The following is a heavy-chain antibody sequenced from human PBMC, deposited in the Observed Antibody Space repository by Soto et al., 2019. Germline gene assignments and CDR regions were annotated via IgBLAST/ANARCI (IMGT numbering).Heavy chain of an antibody. Sequence: ASVKVSCKASGYTFTSYAMHWVRQAPGQRLEWMGWINAGNGNTKYSQKFQGRVTITRDTSASTAYMELSSLRSEDTAVYYCVRVAAMGYGSGGSCPLFDIWGQGTMVTVSS. CDR3: VRVAAMGYGSGGSCPLFDI. D-gene: IGHD2-15*01. CDR2: INAGNGNT. J-gene: IGHJ3*02. CDR1: GYTFTSYA. V-gene: IGHV1-3*01.